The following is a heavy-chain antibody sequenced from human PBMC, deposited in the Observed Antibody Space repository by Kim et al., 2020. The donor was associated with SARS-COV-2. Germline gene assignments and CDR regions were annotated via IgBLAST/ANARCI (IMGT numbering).Heavy chain of an antibody. CDR2: ISSSSTYR. V-gene: IGHV3-21*01. D-gene: IGHD2-2*01. CDR3: AREVDSAIPTATHFDL. J-gene: IGHJ2*01. Sequence: GGSLRLSCAASGFTFNNYFMNWVRQAPGKGLEWVASISSSSTYRYYADSLQGRFTISIDNAKNSLYLQMNSLRAEDTAVYDCAREVDSAIPTATHFDLWGRGPLVPVSS. CDR1: GFTFNNYF.